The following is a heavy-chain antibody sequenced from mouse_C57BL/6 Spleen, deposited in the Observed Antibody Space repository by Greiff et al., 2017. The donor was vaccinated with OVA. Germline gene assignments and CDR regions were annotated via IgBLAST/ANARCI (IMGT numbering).Heavy chain of an antibody. J-gene: IGHJ4*01. CDR1: GFTFSDYY. CDR2: ISNGGGST. V-gene: IGHV5-12*01. D-gene: IGHD2-12*01. Sequence: EVQGVESGGGLVQPGGSLKLSCAASGFTFSDYYMYWVRQTPEKRLEWVAYISNGGGSTYYPDTVKGRFTISRDNAKNTLYLQMSRLKSEDTAMYYCARGAYYSPYYAMDYWGQGTSVTVSS. CDR3: ARGAYYSPYYAMDY.